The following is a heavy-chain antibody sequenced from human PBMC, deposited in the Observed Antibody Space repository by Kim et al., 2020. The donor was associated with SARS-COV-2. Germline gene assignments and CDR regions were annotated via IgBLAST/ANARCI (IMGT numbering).Heavy chain of an antibody. D-gene: IGHD1-26*01. CDR3: AGLFGSYSDY. J-gene: IGHJ4*02. V-gene: IGHV3-74*01. Sequence: RTSYASSVKGRLTITRDNAKNALYLQMNSRRAEDTAVYYCAGLFGSYSDYWGQGTLVTVSS. CDR2: RT.